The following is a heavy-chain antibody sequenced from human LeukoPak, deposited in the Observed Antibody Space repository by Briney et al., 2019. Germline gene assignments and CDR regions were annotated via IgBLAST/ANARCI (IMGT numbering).Heavy chain of an antibody. D-gene: IGHD6-19*01. CDR1: GFTFSSYN. J-gene: IGHJ4*02. CDR3: ARDISGIAVAFDY. Sequence: GGSLRLSCAASGFTFSSYNMNWVRQAPGKGLEWVSSITSSSSYISYADSVKGRFTISRDNAKNSLYLQMNSLRAEDTAVYYCARDISGIAVAFDYWGQGTLVTVSS. V-gene: IGHV3-21*01. CDR2: ITSSSSYI.